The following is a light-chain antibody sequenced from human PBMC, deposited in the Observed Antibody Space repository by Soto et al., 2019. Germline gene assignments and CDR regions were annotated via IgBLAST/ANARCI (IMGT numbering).Light chain of an antibody. V-gene: IGLV2-8*01. J-gene: IGLJ1*01. CDR1: SSDVGGYNY. CDR3: SSYAGSNNLYV. Sequence: QSVLTQPPSASGSPGQSVTVSCTGTSSDVGGYNYVSWCQQHPGKAPKLMIYEVSKRPSGVPDRFSGSKSGNTASLTVSGLQAEDEADYYCSSYAGSNNLYVFGTGTKVTVL. CDR2: EVS.